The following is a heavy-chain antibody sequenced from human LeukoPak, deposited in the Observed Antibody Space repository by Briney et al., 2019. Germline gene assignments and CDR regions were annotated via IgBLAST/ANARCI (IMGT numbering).Heavy chain of an antibody. V-gene: IGHV4-59*08. CDR2: IYYSGST. CDR3: ARQGSRAVAVYFDY. J-gene: IGHJ4*02. D-gene: IGHD6-19*01. CDR1: GGSISSYY. Sequence: SETLSLTCTVSGGSISSYYWSWIRQSPGKGLEWIGYIYYSGSTYYNPSLTSRVTISVDTSKNQFSLRLGSGTAADTAFYYCARQGSRAVAVYFDYWGQGTLVTVSS.